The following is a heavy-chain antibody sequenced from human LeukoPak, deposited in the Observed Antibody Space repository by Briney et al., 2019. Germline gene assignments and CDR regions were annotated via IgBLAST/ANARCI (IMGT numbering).Heavy chain of an antibody. CDR1: GFAFSFFA. CDR3: AKPISGGLAVTADWFAP. CDR2: INANSGTR. D-gene: IGHD6-19*01. V-gene: IGHV3-23*01. Sequence: GGSLRLSCEASGFAFSFFAMSWLHQAPGKGLEWVSTINANSGTRSYAASVRGRFTISRDNSKNTLYLQLNTLRADDTAVYYCAKPISGGLAVTADWFAPWGQGTLVVVSS. J-gene: IGHJ5*01.